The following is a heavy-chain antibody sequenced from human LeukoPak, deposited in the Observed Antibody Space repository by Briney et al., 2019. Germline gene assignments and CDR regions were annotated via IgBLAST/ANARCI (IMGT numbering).Heavy chain of an antibody. D-gene: IGHD2-8*01. CDR1: GYTFSTYY. V-gene: IGHV1-46*01. CDR3: ARDNDFDY. J-gene: IGHJ4*02. CDR2: IIPSDGFT. Sequence: ASVKVSCKASGYTFSTYYVHWVRQAPGQGLEWMGMIIPSDGFTSYAQKFQGRVTMTRDMSTSTVYMELSSLRSEDTAVYYCARDNDFDYWGQGTLVTVSS.